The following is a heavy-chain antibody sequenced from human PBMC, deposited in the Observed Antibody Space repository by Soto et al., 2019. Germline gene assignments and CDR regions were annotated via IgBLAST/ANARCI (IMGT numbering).Heavy chain of an antibody. CDR3: SRSTAMIAGYPDF. Sequence: PGGSLRLSCAASGFSFSNYGMHWVRQAPGKGLEWVAVIWFDGSNKHFADSVKGRFTISRDNSKNTLYLQMNSLRAEDTAVYYCSRSTAMIAGYPDFWGQGVLVTVSS. J-gene: IGHJ4*02. V-gene: IGHV3-33*01. D-gene: IGHD2-21*01. CDR2: IWFDGSNK. CDR1: GFSFSNYG.